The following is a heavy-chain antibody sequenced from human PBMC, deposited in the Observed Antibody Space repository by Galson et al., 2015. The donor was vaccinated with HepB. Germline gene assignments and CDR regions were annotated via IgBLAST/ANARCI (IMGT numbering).Heavy chain of an antibody. D-gene: IGHD1-26*01. CDR2: IRSKANSYAT. CDR3: TSLLVGATTVDY. J-gene: IGHJ4*02. Sequence: SLRLSCAASGFTFSGSAMHWVRQASGKGLEWVGRIRSKANSYATAYAASVKGRFTISRDDSKNTAYLQMNSLKTEDTAVYYCTSLLVGATTVDYWGQGTLVTVSS. CDR1: GFTFSGSA. V-gene: IGHV3-73*01.